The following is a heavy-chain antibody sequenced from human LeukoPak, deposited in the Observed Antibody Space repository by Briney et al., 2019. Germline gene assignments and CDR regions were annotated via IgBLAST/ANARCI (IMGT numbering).Heavy chain of an antibody. Sequence: GGSLRLSCAASGFTFSSYAMSWVRQAPGKGLEWVSTISGSGGSTYYADSVKGRFTISRDNSRNTLSLQMNSLRAEDTAVYFFENSHYYHDRSGYYHGYFDYWGQGTLVTVSS. J-gene: IGHJ4*02. V-gene: IGHV3-23*01. D-gene: IGHD3-22*01. CDR2: ISGSGGST. CDR3: ENSHYYHDRSGYYHGYFDY. CDR1: GFTFSSYA.